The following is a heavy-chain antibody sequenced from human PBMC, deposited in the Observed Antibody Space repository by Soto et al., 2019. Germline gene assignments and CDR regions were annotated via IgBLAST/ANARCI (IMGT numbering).Heavy chain of an antibody. D-gene: IGHD4-17*01. CDR1: GASISSGGYY. Sequence: SETLSLTCIVSGASISSGGYYWSWIRQHPGKGLEWIGYIFYTGSTYYNPSLKSRVTISMDTSMNQFSLELTSVTAADTAVYYCERADYGGVLDYWGQGTQVTVSS. J-gene: IGHJ4*02. V-gene: IGHV4-31*03. CDR2: IFYTGST. CDR3: ERADYGGVLDY.